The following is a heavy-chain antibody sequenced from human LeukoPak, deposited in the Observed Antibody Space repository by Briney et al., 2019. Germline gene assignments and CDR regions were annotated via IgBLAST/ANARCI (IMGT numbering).Heavy chain of an antibody. J-gene: IGHJ4*02. D-gene: IGHD5-12*01. V-gene: IGHV3-30*03. Sequence: GGSLRLSCAASGVTFSSYGIHWVRQAPGKGLEWVALISSDGNDKLYGDSVKGRFTISRDDSKSTLYLQINSLRAEDTAVYYCTTKVIRGNSGDDYDDWGQGTLVTVSS. CDR3: TTKVIRGNSGDDYDD. CDR1: GVTFSSYG. CDR2: ISSDGNDK.